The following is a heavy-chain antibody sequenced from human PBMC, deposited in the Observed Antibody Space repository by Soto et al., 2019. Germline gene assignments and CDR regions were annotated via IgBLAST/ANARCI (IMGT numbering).Heavy chain of an antibody. CDR2: IYNSGST. CDR1: TGSIDNYY. V-gene: IGHV4-59*08. J-gene: IGHJ5*02. D-gene: IGHD3-16*01. Sequence: SETLSLTCTVSTGSIDNYYWTWIRQPPGKGLEWIGYIYNSGSTNYSPSLKSRVTISLDTSKNQFSLNLSSVTAADTALYYCARQTGSYDNTWGTTNWFDTWGQGIQVTVSS. CDR3: ARQTGSYDNTWGTTNWFDT.